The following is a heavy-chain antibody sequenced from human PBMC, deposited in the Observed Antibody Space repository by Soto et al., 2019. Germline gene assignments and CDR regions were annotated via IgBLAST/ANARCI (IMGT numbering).Heavy chain of an antibody. D-gene: IGHD2-15*01. CDR1: GGSISSGGYS. V-gene: IGHV4-30-2*01. CDR3: ARGPFYCSGGSCYSGDYYYYGMDV. CDR2: IYHSGST. J-gene: IGHJ6*02. Sequence: SETLSLTCAVSGGSISSGGYSWSWIRQPPGKGLEWIGYIYHSGSTYYNPSLKSRVTISVDRSKNQFSLKLSSVTAADTAAYYCARGPFYCSGGSCYSGDYYYYGMDVWGQGTTVTVSS.